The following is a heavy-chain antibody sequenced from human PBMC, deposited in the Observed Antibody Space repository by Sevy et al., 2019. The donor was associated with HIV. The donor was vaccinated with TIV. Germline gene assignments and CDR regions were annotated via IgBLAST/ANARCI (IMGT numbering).Heavy chain of an antibody. J-gene: IGHJ6*04. CDR2: IYNGGST. D-gene: IGHD6-13*01. CDR3: ARHGGSRGMDV. V-gene: IGHV3-66*02. CDR1: GFTVSSNY. Sequence: GGSLRLSCAASGFTVSSNYMNWVRQAPGKGLEWVSVIYNGGSTYYADSVKGRFTISRDNSKNTLYLQMNSLRAEDAAVYYCARHGGSRGMDVWGKGTTVTVSS.